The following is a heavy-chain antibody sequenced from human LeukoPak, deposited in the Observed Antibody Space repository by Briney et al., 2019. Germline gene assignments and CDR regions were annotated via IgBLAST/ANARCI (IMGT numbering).Heavy chain of an antibody. Sequence: GGSLRLSCAASGFTFSSYWMHWVRQAPGKGLVWVSRINSDGSSTSYADSVKGRFTISRDNAKNTLYLQMNSLRAEDTAVYYCARSGIAGNWFDPWGQGTLVTVSS. V-gene: IGHV3-74*01. D-gene: IGHD6-13*01. CDR2: INSDGSST. CDR1: GFTFSSYW. CDR3: ARSGIAGNWFDP. J-gene: IGHJ5*02.